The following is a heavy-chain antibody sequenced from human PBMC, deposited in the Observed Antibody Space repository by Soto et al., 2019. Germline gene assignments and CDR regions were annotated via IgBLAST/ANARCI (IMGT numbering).Heavy chain of an antibody. D-gene: IGHD2-2*01. Sequence: EVQLLESGGGLVQPGGSLRLSCAASGFTFSSYAMSWVRQAPGKGLEWVSAISGSGGSTYYADSVKGRFTISRDNSKNTRYRQRNSLRAEDTAVYYCAKESSVVPAGNWFDPWGQGTLVTVSS. CDR3: AKESSVVPAGNWFDP. V-gene: IGHV3-23*01. J-gene: IGHJ5*02. CDR2: ISGSGGST. CDR1: GFTFSSYA.